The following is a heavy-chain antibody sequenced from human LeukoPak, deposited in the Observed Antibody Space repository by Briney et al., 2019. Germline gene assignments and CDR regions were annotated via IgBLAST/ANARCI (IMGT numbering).Heavy chain of an antibody. CDR3: ARGMNDFGGNFDY. Sequence: GKSLKISCKGSGYSFPNFWIGWVRQMPGKGLEWMGILFPGDSDTRYSPSFQGQVTISADKSISTAYLQWSGLRASDTAMYYCARGMNDFGGNFDYWGQGTLVTVSS. CDR2: LFPGDSDT. CDR1: GYSFPNFW. J-gene: IGHJ4*02. D-gene: IGHD4-23*01. V-gene: IGHV5-51*01.